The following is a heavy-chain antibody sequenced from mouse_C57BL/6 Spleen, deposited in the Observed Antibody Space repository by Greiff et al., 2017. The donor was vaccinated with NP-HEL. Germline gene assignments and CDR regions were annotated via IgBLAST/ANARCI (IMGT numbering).Heavy chain of an antibody. V-gene: IGHV14-2*01. CDR2: IDPEDGET. D-gene: IGHD1-2*01. J-gene: IGHJ2*01. Sequence: VQLQQPGAELVKPGASVKLSCKASGYTFTSYWMHWVKQRPGRGLEWIGRIDPEDGETKYAPKFQGKATITADTSSNTAYLQLSSLTSEDTAVYYCARWGTTAGYFDYWGQGTTLTVSS. CDR1: GYTFTSYW. CDR3: ARWGTTAGYFDY.